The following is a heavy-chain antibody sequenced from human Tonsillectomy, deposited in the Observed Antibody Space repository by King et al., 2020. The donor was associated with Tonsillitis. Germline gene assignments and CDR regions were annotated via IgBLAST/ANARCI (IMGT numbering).Heavy chain of an antibody. CDR2: IIPNRGST. V-gene: IGHV1-2*02. J-gene: IGHJ4*02. D-gene: IGHD6-6*01. CDR1: GYAFTDNY. CDR3: ARGESLAARRGRNFFDY. Sequence: QLVQSGAEVKKPGASVKVSCQASGYAFTDNYIHGVRQAPGQGLELMGWIIPNRGSTNFGQWFQGRCTMTRYPALNTAYMELNGLRSDDTAVYFCARGESLAARRGRNFFDYFGQGTLVTVSS.